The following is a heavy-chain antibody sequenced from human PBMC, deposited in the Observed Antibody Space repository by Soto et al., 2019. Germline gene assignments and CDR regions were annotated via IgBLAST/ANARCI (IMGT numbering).Heavy chain of an antibody. CDR1: GGSISSYY. CDR2: IYASGST. Sequence: SETLSLTCTVSGGSISSYYWSWIRQPAGKGLEWIGRIYASGSTNYNPSLKSRVTMSVDTSKNQFSLKLSSVTAADTAVYYCARDLTAWGDYDYFDYWGQGTLVTVSS. CDR3: ARDLTAWGDYDYFDY. D-gene: IGHD4-17*01. J-gene: IGHJ4*02. V-gene: IGHV4-4*07.